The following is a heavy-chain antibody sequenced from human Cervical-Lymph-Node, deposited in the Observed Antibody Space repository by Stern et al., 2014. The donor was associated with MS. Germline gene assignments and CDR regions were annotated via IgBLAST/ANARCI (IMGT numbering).Heavy chain of an antibody. CDR1: GFPFEDYA. Sequence: QVQLVQSGGGVVQPGGSQSLSCTASGFPFEDYAMEWVRQVPGKGLEWVAMIWYDGSQKYFGDSVRGRFPVSRANSRNTLYLQMKSLSLEDTAVYCCARKIPDYYYYAMDVWGQGTTVTVSS. D-gene: IGHD2-2*02. J-gene: IGHJ6*02. CDR3: ARKIPDYYYYAMDV. V-gene: IGHV3-33*01. CDR2: IWYDGSQK.